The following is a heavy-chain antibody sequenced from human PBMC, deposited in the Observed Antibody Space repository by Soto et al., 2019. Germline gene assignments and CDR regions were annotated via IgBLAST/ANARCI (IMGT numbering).Heavy chain of an antibody. CDR3: AKVGPHLGGGGYFDWLSPYDY. V-gene: IGHV3-30*18. CDR1: GFTFSSYG. D-gene: IGHD3-9*01. CDR2: ISYDGSNK. Sequence: QVQLVESGGGVVQPGRSLRLSCAASGFTFSSYGMHWVRQAPGKGLEWVAVISYDGSNKYYADSVKGRFTISRDNSKNTLYLQMNSLRAEDKVVYYCAKVGPHLGGGGYFDWLSPYDYWGQGTLVTVSS. J-gene: IGHJ4*02.